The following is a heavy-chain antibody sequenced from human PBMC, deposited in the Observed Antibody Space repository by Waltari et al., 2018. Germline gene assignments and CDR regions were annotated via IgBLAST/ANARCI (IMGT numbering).Heavy chain of an antibody. CDR1: GFTVSKHY. V-gene: IGHV3-53*02. CDR3: KTRDY. Sequence: EVQLVETGGGLIQPGGSLSLSCAASGFTVSKHYMRWVRQPPGAGLEWVSFIYSGGSTYYRGSVKGRFTISRDNAKNTLYLEMNSLRAEDTAVYYCKTRDYWGQGTLVTVSS. J-gene: IGHJ4*02. CDR2: IYSGGST.